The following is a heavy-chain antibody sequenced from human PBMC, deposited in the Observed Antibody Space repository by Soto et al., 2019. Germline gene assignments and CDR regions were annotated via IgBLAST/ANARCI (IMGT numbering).Heavy chain of an antibody. Sequence: AASVKVSCKASGGTFSSYSINWVRQAPGQGLEWMGEIIPIFGTANYAQKFQGRVTITADESTSTAYMELSSLRSEDTAVYYCARDGGRHSGGIDYWGQGTQVTVSS. CDR3: ARDGGRHSGGIDY. J-gene: IGHJ4*02. D-gene: IGHD1-26*01. V-gene: IGHV1-69*13. CDR2: IIPIFGTA. CDR1: GGTFSSYS.